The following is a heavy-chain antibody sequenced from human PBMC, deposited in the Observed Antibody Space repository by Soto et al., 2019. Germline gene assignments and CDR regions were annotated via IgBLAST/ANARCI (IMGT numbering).Heavy chain of an antibody. CDR1: GFTFSSYS. D-gene: IGHD2-21*02. CDR2: ISSSSSTI. J-gene: IGHJ3*02. Sequence: GGSLRLSCAASGFTFSSYSMNWVRQAPGKGLEWVSYISSSSSTIYYADSVKGRFTISRDNAKNSLYLQMNSLRAEDTAVYYCASVLLFRSLDIWGQGTMVTVSS. V-gene: IGHV3-48*01. CDR3: ASVLLFRSLDI.